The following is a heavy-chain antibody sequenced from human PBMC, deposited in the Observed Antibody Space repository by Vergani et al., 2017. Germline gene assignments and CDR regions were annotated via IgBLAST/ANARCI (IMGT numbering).Heavy chain of an antibody. Sequence: QVQLQESGPGLVKPSETLSLTCTVSGGSISSSSYYWGWIRQPPGKGLEWIGSIYYSGSTYYNPSLKSRVTISVDTSKNQFSLKLSSVTAADTAVYYCARRNYYDSSGYSSSHYFDYWGQGTLVTVSS. J-gene: IGHJ4*02. CDR2: IYYSGST. CDR3: ARRNYYDSSGYSSSHYFDY. V-gene: IGHV4-39*01. CDR1: GGSISSSSYY. D-gene: IGHD3-22*01.